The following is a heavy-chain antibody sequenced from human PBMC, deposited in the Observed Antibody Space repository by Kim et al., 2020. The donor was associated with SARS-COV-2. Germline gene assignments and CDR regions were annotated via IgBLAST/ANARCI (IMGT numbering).Heavy chain of an antibody. CDR2: IYYSGST. CDR3: ARSASYILTGTFDY. Sequence: SETLSLTCTVSGGSISSGGYYWSWIRQHPGKGLEWIGYIYYSGSTYYNPSLKSRVTISVDTSKNQFSLKLSSVTAADTAVYYCARSASYILTGTFDYWGQGTLVTVSS. CDR1: GGSISSGGYY. V-gene: IGHV4-31*03. J-gene: IGHJ4*02. D-gene: IGHD3-9*01.